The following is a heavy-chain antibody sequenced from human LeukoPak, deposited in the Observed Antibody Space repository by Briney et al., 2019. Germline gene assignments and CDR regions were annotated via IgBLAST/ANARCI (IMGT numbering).Heavy chain of an antibody. CDR1: GYTFTSYD. Sequence: ASVKVSCKASGYTFTSYDINWVRQATGQGLEWMGWINPNSGGTNYAQKFQGRVTMTRDTSISTAYMGLSRLRSDDTAVYYCARGPYDFWSGYYKYYYYGMDVWGQGTTVTVSS. V-gene: IGHV1-2*02. D-gene: IGHD3-3*01. CDR3: ARGPYDFWSGYYKYYYYGMDV. J-gene: IGHJ6*02. CDR2: INPNSGGT.